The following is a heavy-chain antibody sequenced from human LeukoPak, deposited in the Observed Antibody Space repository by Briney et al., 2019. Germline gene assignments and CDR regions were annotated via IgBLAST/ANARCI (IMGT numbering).Heavy chain of an antibody. J-gene: IGHJ4*02. CDR3: ARDNECGGDY. D-gene: IGHD2-21*01. CDR2: ISSSSSYI. CDR1: GFTFSSYS. V-gene: IGHV3-21*01. Sequence: GGSQRLSCAASGFTFSSYSMNWVRQAPGKGLEWVSSISSSSSYIYYADSVKGRFTISRDNAKNSLYPQMNSLRAEDTAVYYCARDNECGGDYWGQGTLVTVSS.